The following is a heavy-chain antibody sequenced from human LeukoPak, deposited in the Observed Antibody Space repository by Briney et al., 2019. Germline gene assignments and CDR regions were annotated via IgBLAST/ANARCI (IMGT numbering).Heavy chain of an antibody. V-gene: IGHV3-21*01. Sequence: PGGSLRLSCAASGFTFSSYSMNWVRQAPGKGLEWVSSISSSSSYIYYADSVKGRFTISRDNAKNSLYLQMNSLRAEDTAVYYCARDRGRVGASMVYWGQGTLVTVSS. J-gene: IGHJ4*02. D-gene: IGHD1-26*01. CDR1: GFTFSSYS. CDR3: ARDRGRVGASMVY. CDR2: ISSSSSYI.